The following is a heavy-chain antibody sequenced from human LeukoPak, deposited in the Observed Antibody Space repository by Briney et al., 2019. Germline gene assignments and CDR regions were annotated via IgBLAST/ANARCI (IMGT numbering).Heavy chain of an antibody. V-gene: IGHV4-59*01. Sequence: PSETLSLTCTVSGGSISSYYWSWIRQPPGKGLEWIGYIYYSGSTNYNPSLKSRVTISVDTSKNQFSLKLSSVTAADTAVYYCARTVYYYDSSGYAYAFDIWGQGTMVTVSS. D-gene: IGHD3-22*01. CDR1: GGSISSYY. CDR2: IYYSGST. J-gene: IGHJ3*02. CDR3: ARTVYYYDSSGYAYAFDI.